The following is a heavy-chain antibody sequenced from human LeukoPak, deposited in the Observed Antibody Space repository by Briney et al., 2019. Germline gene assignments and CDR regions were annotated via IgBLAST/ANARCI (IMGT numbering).Heavy chain of an antibody. V-gene: IGHV4-4*07. D-gene: IGHD3-3*01. CDR3: ARDKGGEYYDFWSGYYYPYYYYGMDV. Sequence: PSETLSLTCTVSGGSISSYYWSWIRQPAGKGLEWIGRIYTSGSTNYNPSLKSRVTMSVGTSKNQFSLKLSSVTAADTAVYYCARDKGGEYYDFWSGYYYPYYYYGMDVWGQGTTVTVSS. J-gene: IGHJ6*02. CDR2: IYTSGST. CDR1: GGSISSYY.